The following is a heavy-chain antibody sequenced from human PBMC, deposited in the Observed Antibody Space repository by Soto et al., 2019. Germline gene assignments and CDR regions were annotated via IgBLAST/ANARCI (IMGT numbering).Heavy chain of an antibody. CDR1: GGSISSSSYY. J-gene: IGHJ4*02. D-gene: IGHD2-2*01. CDR2: IYYSGST. V-gene: IGHV4-39*01. Sequence: QLQLQESGPGLVKPSETLSLTCTVSGGSISSSSYYWGWIRQPPGKGLEWIGSIYYSGSTYYNPSLKSRVTISVDTSKNQFSLKLSSVTAADTAVYYCEALDGRLGYCSSTSCYEGWGQGTLVTVSS. CDR3: EALDGRLGYCSSTSCYEG.